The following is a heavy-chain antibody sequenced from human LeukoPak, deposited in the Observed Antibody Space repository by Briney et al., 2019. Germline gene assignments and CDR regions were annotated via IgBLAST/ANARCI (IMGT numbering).Heavy chain of an antibody. D-gene: IGHD3-10*01. CDR1: GFTFSSYV. CDR2: IRYDGSNK. CDR3: AKDLYGSGSYQIRLFDY. V-gene: IGHV3-30*02. Sequence: GGSLRLSCAASGFTFSSYVMHWVRQAPGKGLEWVAFIRYDGSNKFYTDSVKGRFTISRDNSKNTLYLQMNSLRAEDTAVYYCAKDLYGSGSYQIRLFDYWGQGTLVTVSS. J-gene: IGHJ4*02.